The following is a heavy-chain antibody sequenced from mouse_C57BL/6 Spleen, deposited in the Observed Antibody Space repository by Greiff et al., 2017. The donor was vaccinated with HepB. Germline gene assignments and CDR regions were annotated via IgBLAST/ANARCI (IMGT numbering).Heavy chain of an antibody. CDR1: GYTFTDYY. CDR3: ANSLYYDYDRGFDY. Sequence: VQVVESGAELVRPGASVKLSCKASGYTFTDYYINWVKQRPGQGLEWIARIYPGSGNTYYNEKFKGKATLTAEKSSSTAYMQLSSLTSEDSAVYFCANSLYYDYDRGFDYWGQGTTLTVSS. V-gene: IGHV1-76*01. CDR2: IYPGSGNT. D-gene: IGHD2-4*01. J-gene: IGHJ2*01.